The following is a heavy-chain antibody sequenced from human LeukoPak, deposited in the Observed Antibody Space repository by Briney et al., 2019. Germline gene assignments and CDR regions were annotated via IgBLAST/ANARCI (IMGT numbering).Heavy chain of an antibody. CDR3: AKDYRSPYSSSGWYFYYYYYGMDV. CDR2: ISYDGSNK. CDR1: GFTFSSYG. V-gene: IGHV3-30*18. D-gene: IGHD6-19*01. Sequence: GGSLRLSCAASGFTFSSYGMHWVRQAPGKGLERVAVISYDGSNKYYADSVKGRFTISRDNSKNTLYLQMNSLRAEDTAVYYCAKDYRSPYSSSGWYFYYYYYGMDVWGQGTTVTVSS. J-gene: IGHJ6*02.